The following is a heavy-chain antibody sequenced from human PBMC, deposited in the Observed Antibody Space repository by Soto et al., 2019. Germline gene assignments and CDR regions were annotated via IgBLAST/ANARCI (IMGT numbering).Heavy chain of an antibody. V-gene: IGHV3-73*01. D-gene: IGHD6-19*01. CDR1: GFTFGGSA. CDR2: IRSKTNSYAT. Sequence: GSLRPSCAASGFTFGGSAMHWVRQASGKGLEWVGHIRSKTNSYATAYAESVKGRFTISRDDSMNTAYLQMNSLKTEDTAVYFCTRQTDAVQWLVVPTDYNFDYWGQGTLVTVSS. J-gene: IGHJ4*02. CDR3: TRQTDAVQWLVVPTDYNFDY.